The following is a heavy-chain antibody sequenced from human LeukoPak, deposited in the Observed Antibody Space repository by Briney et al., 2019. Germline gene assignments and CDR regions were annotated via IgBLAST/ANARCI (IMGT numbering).Heavy chain of an antibody. J-gene: IGHJ5*02. CDR2: INIGGTNT. CDR3: ATDGAGFDT. V-gene: IGHV3-11*01. Sequence: KPGGSLRLSCAASGFTFNDYYMSWIRQAPGKGLEWLSYINIGGTNTHYADSVKGRFTISRDNAKKSLYLEMNNLRAEDTAVYYCATDGAGFDTWGQGVLATVSS. CDR1: GFTFNDYY.